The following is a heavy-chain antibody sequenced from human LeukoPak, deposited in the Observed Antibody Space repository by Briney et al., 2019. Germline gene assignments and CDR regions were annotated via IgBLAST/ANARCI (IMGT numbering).Heavy chain of an antibody. J-gene: IGHJ6*03. D-gene: IGHD6-13*01. CDR2: IYTSGST. Sequence: PSETLSLTCTVSGGSISSGSYYWSWIRQPAGKGLEWIGRIYTSGSTNYNPSLKSRVTISVDTSKNQFSLKLSSVTAADTAVYYCASGIAAAGPYYYYYYMDVWGKGTTVTVSS. CDR1: GGSISSGSYY. CDR3: ASGIAAAGPYYYYYYMDV. V-gene: IGHV4-61*02.